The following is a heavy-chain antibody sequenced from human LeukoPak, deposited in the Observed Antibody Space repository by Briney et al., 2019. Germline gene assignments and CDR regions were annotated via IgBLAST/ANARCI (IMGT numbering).Heavy chain of an antibody. Sequence: GGSLRLSCAASGFTFSSYWMSWVRQAPGKGLEWVANIKQDGSEKYYVDSVKGRFTISRDNAKNSLYLQMNSLRAEDTAVYYCARTTGYYDSSGYPHGAFDIWGQGTMVTVSS. D-gene: IGHD3-22*01. CDR1: GFTFSSYW. CDR3: ARTTGYYDSSGYPHGAFDI. CDR2: IKQDGSEK. V-gene: IGHV3-7*01. J-gene: IGHJ3*02.